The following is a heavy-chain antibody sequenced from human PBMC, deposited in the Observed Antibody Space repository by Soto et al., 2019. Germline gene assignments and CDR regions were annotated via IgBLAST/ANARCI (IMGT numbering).Heavy chain of an antibody. CDR3: TVGVHVDY. J-gene: IGHJ4*02. Sequence: EVQVAESGGGLVQPGGSLRLSCAASGFTFSTFCMTWVRQPPGKGLQWVANIKGDGSERNYVESVKGRFTISRDNAKNSLYLEMHSLRVEDTAVYYCTVGVHVDYYGQGTLVTVSS. V-gene: IGHV3-7*03. CDR2: IKGDGSER. CDR1: GFTFSTFC. D-gene: IGHD1-1*01.